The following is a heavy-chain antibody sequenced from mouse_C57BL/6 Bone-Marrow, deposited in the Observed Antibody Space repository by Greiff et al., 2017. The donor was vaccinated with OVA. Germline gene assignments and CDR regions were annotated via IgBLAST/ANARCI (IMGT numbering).Heavy chain of an antibody. J-gene: IGHJ2*01. CDR1: GYAFSSSW. CDR3: ARNYYGRPYYLDY. CDR2: IYPGDGDT. Sequence: VQLQQSGPELVKPGASVKISCKASGYAFSSSWMNWVKQRPGKGLEWIGRIYPGDGDTNYNGKFKGKATLTADKASSTATMQLSSLTSEDSAVYFCARNYYGRPYYLDYWGQGTTLTVSS. V-gene: IGHV1-82*01. D-gene: IGHD1-1*01.